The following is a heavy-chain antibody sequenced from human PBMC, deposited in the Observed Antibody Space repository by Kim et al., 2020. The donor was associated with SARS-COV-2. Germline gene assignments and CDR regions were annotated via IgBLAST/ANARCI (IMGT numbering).Heavy chain of an antibody. CDR3: ASRETRYYYGMDV. J-gene: IGHJ6*02. CDR1: GGSISSYY. CDR2: IYYSGST. V-gene: IGHV4-59*08. Sequence: SETLSLTCTVSGGSISSYYWSWIRQPPGKGLEWIGYIYYSGSTNYNPSLKSRVTISVDTSKNQFSLKLSSVTAADTAVYYCASRETRYYYGMDVWGQGTTVTVSS. D-gene: IGHD1-26*01.